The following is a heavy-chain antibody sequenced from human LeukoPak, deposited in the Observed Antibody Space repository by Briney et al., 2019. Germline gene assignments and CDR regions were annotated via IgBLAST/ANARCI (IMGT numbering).Heavy chain of an antibody. J-gene: IGHJ3*02. CDR3: ASSYDFWSGYPDAFDI. V-gene: IGHV4-59*01. Sequence: PSETLSLTCTVSGGSISSYYWSWIRQSPGKGLEWIGYIYYSGSTNYNPSLKSRVTISVDTSKNQFSLKLSSVTAADTAVYYCASSYDFWSGYPDAFDIWGQGTMVTVSS. CDR2: IYYSGST. D-gene: IGHD3-3*01. CDR1: GGSISSYY.